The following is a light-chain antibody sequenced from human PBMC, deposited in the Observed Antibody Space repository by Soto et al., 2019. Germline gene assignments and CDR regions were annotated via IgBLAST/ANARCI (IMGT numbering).Light chain of an antibody. Sequence: DIQMTQPPSTLSASVGDRVTINCRASQSISSWLAWYQQKPGKAPKLLIYDASSLDRGVPPRFSGSGSGTDFTLAISSLQPEDSATYYCLQDINYPWTFGQGTKVDIK. J-gene: IGKJ1*01. CDR3: LQDINYPWT. CDR2: DAS. CDR1: QSISSW. V-gene: IGKV1-5*01.